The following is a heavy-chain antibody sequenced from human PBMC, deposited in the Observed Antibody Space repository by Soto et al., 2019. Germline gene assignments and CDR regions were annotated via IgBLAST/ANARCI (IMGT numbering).Heavy chain of an antibody. D-gene: IGHD5-18*01. CDR2: ISGSGGST. CDR1: GFTFSSYA. CDR3: AKMERGDSYGDAYYYYGMDV. Sequence: GGSLRLSCAASGFTFSSYAMSWVRQAPGKGLEWVSAISGSGGSTYYADSVKGRFTISRDNSKNTLYLQMNSLRAEDTAVYYCAKMERGDSYGDAYYYYGMDVWGQGTTVTVSS. V-gene: IGHV3-23*01. J-gene: IGHJ6*02.